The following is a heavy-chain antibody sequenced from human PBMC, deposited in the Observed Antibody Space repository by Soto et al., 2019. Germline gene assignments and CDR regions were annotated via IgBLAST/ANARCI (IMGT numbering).Heavy chain of an antibody. CDR3: ARELDIGGSYLANVY. J-gene: IGHJ4*02. V-gene: IGHV3-30-3*01. D-gene: IGHD1-26*01. CDR2: ISYDGSNK. CDR1: GFTFSSYA. Sequence: GGSLRLSCAASGFTFSSYAMHWVRQAPGKGLEWVAVISYDGSNKYYADSVKGRFTISRDNSKNTLYLQMNSLRAEDTAVYYCARELDIGGSYLANVYWGQGTLVTVSS.